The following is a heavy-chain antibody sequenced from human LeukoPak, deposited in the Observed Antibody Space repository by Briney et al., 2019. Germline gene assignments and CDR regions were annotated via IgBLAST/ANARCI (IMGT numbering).Heavy chain of an antibody. J-gene: IGHJ3*01. Sequence: GGSLRLSCAASGFTFSTYLMSWVRQAPGKGLEWVANIKQDGSEKYYVDSVKGRFTISRDNAKNSLYLQMNSLRAEDTAVYYCARDQPRVYCSSTSCYTGSDAFDLWGQGTMVTVSS. V-gene: IGHV3-7*01. CDR2: IKQDGSEK. CDR1: GFTFSTYL. CDR3: ARDQPRVYCSSTSCYTGSDAFDL. D-gene: IGHD2-2*02.